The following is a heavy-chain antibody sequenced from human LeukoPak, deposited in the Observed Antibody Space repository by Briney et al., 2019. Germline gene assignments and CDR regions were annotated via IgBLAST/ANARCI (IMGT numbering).Heavy chain of an antibody. CDR3: ARDLFFGSGSYLSS. V-gene: IGHV3-48*03. J-gene: IGHJ5*02. Sequence: GGSLSLSCAAPGFAFSGFEMNWVRQPSGKGLEWILYISGSGSIIYYADSVKGRFTISRDHAKNSLYLQMNSLRAEDAAIYYCARDLFFGSGSYLSSCGQGTLGTVSS. D-gene: IGHD3-10*01. CDR2: ISGSGSII. CDR1: GFAFSGFE.